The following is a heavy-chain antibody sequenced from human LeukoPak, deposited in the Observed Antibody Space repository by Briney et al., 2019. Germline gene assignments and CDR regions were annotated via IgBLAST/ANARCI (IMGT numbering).Heavy chain of an antibody. D-gene: IGHD3-22*01. Sequence: ASVKVSCKASGYTFTGYYMHWVRQAPGQGLEWMGWINPNSGGTNYAQKFQGRVTMTRDTSISTAYMELSRLRSDDTAVYYCARDLLSHYYDSSGYSRYYYYYYMDVWGKGTTVTVSS. V-gene: IGHV1-2*02. CDR1: GYTFTGYY. J-gene: IGHJ6*03. CDR2: INPNSGGT. CDR3: ARDLLSHYYDSSGYSRYYYYYYMDV.